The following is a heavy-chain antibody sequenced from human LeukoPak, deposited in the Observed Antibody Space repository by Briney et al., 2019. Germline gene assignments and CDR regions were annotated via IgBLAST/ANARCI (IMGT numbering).Heavy chain of an antibody. V-gene: IGHV3-66*01. CDR3: ARGKNVWGSYRYIRWFDP. CDR1: EFTVSSNY. CDR2: IYSGGST. J-gene: IGHJ5*02. Sequence: PGGSLRLSCAASEFTVSSNYMSWVRQAPGKGLEWVSVIYSGGSTYYADSVKGRFTISRDNSKNTLYLQMNSLRAEDTAVYYCARGKNVWGSYRYIRWFDPWGQGTLVTVSS. D-gene: IGHD3-16*02.